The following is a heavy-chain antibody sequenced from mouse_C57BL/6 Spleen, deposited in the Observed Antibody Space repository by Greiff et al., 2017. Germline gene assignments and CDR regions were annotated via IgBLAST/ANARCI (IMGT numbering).Heavy chain of an antibody. V-gene: IGHV2-2*01. CDR3: ASHYYGSDWFAY. CDR1: GFSLTSYG. Sequence: QVQLQQSGPGLVQPSQSLSITCTVSGFSLTSYGVHWVRQSPGKGLEWLGVIWSGGSTDYNAAFISSLSISKDNSKSQVFFKMNSLQADDTAIYYCASHYYGSDWFAYWGQGTLVTVSA. CDR2: IWSGGST. J-gene: IGHJ3*01. D-gene: IGHD1-1*01.